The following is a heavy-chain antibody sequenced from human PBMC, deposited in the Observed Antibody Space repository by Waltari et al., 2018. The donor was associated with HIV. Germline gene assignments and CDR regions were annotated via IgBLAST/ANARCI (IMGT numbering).Heavy chain of an antibody. CDR2: IYLDDDK. D-gene: IGHD3-16*01. CDR3: SHRPLTATFDY. V-gene: IGHV2-5*02. J-gene: IGHJ4*02. CDR1: GLSLRTSVVG. Sequence: QITLKESGPTLVKPTQTLTLTCTLSGLSLRTSVVGVGWIRQPPGKALEWLALIYLDDDKLYSPSLKSRLTITKDTSKAQVVLTMTNMDPVDTATYYCSHRPLTATFDYWGQGTLVTVSS.